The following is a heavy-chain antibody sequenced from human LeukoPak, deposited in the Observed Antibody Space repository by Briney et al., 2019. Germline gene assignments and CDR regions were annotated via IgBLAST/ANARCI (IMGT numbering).Heavy chain of an antibody. V-gene: IGHV5-51*01. CDR3: ARRAVSGYDIPDEIERDAFDI. CDR2: IYPGDSDT. D-gene: IGHD3-9*01. CDR1: GYSFTSYW. J-gene: IGHJ3*02. Sequence: GESLKISCKGSGYSFTSYWIGWVRQMPGKGLEWMGIIYPGDSDTRYSSSFQGQVTISADKSISTAYLQWSSLKASDTAMYYCARRAVSGYDIPDEIERDAFDIWGQGTMVTVSS.